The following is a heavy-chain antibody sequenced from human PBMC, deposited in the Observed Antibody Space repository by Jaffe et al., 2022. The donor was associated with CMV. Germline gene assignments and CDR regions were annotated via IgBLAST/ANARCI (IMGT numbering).Heavy chain of an antibody. Sequence: EVQLVESGGGLVQPGGSLRLSCSASGFTFSSYAIHWVRQAPGKGLEYVSGINPNGHNTYYTDSVKGRFSISRDNSENTVLLQLSSLRAEDTAVYYCVKGGEEQLVRFAFNHWGQGTLVTVSS. CDR1: GFTFSSYA. J-gene: IGHJ4*02. CDR2: INPNGHNT. CDR3: VKGGEEQLVRFAFNH. V-gene: IGHV3-64D*06. D-gene: IGHD6-13*01.